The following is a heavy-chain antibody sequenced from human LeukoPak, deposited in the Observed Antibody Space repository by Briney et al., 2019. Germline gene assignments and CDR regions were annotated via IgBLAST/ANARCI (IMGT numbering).Heavy chain of an antibody. D-gene: IGHD6-13*01. CDR2: IYPNSWGT. Sequence: SVKVTCMASGYTFTRYYMHWVRQAPAKGGEWMGWIYPNSWGTNYLRKFQGGVTMTRDTPINTAYMELSRLRSDDTAVYYCGRDWGPRIAAAGIGMEYWGQGSLVTVP. J-gene: IGHJ4*02. CDR1: GYTFTRYY. V-gene: IGHV1-2*02. CDR3: GRDWGPRIAAAGIGMEY.